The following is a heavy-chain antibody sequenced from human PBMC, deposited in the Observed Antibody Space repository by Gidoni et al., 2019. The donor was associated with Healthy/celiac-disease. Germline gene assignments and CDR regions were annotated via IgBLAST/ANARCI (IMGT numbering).Heavy chain of an antibody. CDR2: ISGSGGST. Sequence: EVQLLESGGGLVQPGGSLRLSCAASGFTFSSYAMGWARQAPGKGLEWVSAISGSGGSTYYADSVKGRFTISRDNSKNTLYLQMNSLRAEDTAVYYCAKVVLIAAAGSDYWGQGTLVTVSS. J-gene: IGHJ4*02. CDR1: GFTFSSYA. D-gene: IGHD6-13*01. V-gene: IGHV3-23*01. CDR3: AKVVLIAAAGSDY.